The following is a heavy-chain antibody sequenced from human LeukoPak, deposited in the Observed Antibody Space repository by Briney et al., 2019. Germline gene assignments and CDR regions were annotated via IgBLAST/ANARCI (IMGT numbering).Heavy chain of an antibody. Sequence: SETLSLTCTVSGGSISSYYWSWIRQPPGKRLEWIGYIYYSGSTNYNPSLKSRVTISVDTSKNQFSLKLSSVTAADTAVYYCARDAYYYDSSGYYYAFDIWGQGTMVTVSS. V-gene: IGHV4-59*12. D-gene: IGHD3-22*01. J-gene: IGHJ3*02. CDR1: GGSISSYY. CDR3: ARDAYYYDSSGYYYAFDI. CDR2: IYYSGST.